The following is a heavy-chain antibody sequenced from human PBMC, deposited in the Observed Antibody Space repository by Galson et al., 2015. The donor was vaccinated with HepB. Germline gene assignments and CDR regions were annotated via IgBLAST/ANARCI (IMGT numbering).Heavy chain of an antibody. D-gene: IGHD4-17*01. Sequence: SVKVSCKASGYTFTSYGISWVRQAPGQGLEWMGWISAYNGNTNYAQKLQGRATMTTDTFTSTAYMELRSLRSDDTAVYYCARDRYGDYLDYDYWGQGTLVTVSS. V-gene: IGHV1-18*04. J-gene: IGHJ4*02. CDR3: ARDRYGDYLDYDY. CDR2: ISAYNGNT. CDR1: GYTFTSYG.